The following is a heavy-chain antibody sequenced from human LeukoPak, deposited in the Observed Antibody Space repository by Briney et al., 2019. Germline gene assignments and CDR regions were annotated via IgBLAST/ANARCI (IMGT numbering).Heavy chain of an antibody. J-gene: IGHJ4*02. CDR3: AKDRGY. CDR2: ISASGGSA. V-gene: IGHV3-23*01. CDR1: GFTFSNFP. Sequence: GGSLRLSCAAYGFTFSNFPMSWVRQAPGKGLEWVSAISASGGSAYYADSVKGRFTISRDNSKNTLYLQMTGLRVEDTAVYYCAKDRGYWGQGTLVTVSS.